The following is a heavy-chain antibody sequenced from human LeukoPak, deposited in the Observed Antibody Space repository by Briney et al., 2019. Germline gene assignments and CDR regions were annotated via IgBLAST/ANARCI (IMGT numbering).Heavy chain of an antibody. CDR3: ARAGYYYDSSGYYSWFDP. CDR1: VGSISSYD. D-gene: IGHD3-22*01. CDR2: IYYSGST. J-gene: IGHJ5*02. Sequence: PSETLSLTCTVSVGSISSYDWSWIRQPPGKGLEWIGYIYYSGSTNYNPSLKSRVTISVDTSKNQFSLKLSSVTAADTAVYYCARAGYYYDSSGYYSWFDPWGQGTLVTVSS. V-gene: IGHV4-59*01.